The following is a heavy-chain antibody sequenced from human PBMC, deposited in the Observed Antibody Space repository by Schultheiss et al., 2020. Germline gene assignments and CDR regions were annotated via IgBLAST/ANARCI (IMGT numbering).Heavy chain of an antibody. V-gene: IGHV4-34*01. Sequence: SETLSLTCAVYGGSFSGYYWSWIRQPPGKGLEWIGEINRGGSTNYNPSLKSRVTISVDTSKNQFSLRLSSVTAADTAVYYCARASTNSSGWYEDFGYWGQGILVTVSS. CDR1: GGSFSGYY. CDR2: INRGGST. D-gene: IGHD6-19*01. J-gene: IGHJ4*02. CDR3: ARASTNSSGWYEDFGY.